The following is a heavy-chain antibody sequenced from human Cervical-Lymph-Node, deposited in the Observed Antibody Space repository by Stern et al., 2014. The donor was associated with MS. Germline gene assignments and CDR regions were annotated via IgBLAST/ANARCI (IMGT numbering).Heavy chain of an antibody. CDR2: VHNRGYN. CDR3: ARVSPYSSSSPFDY. J-gene: IGHJ4*02. Sequence: QVQLQESGPGLVKPSQTLSLTCTVSGASVGSGGYYWSWLRPHPGKVLEGIGYVHNRGYNQYNPSLRSRLTISVDASKNQFSLSLTSVTAADTAVYYCARVSPYSSSSPFDYWGQGTLVTVSS. V-gene: IGHV4-31*03. CDR1: GASVGSGGYY. D-gene: IGHD6-6*01.